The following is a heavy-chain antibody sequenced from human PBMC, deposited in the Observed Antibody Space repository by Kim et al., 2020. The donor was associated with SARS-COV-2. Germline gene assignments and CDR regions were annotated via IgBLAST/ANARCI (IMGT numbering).Heavy chain of an antibody. Sequence: GGSLRLSCAASGFTFSSYGMHWVRQAPGKGREWVAVISYDGSNKYYADSVKGRFTISRDNAKNTLYLQMNSLRAEDTAVYYFAKVIAAAGIRYYYYGMDVWGQGTTVTVSS. J-gene: IGHJ6*02. CDR2: ISYDGSNK. CDR3: AKVIAAAGIRYYYYGMDV. D-gene: IGHD6-13*01. V-gene: IGHV3-30*18. CDR1: GFTFSSYG.